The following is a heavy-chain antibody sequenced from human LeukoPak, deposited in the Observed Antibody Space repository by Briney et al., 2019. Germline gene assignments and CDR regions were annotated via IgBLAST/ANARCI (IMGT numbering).Heavy chain of an antibody. J-gene: IGHJ4*02. CDR3: ASTALGYCTSSSCPDY. CDR2: VSHSGST. Sequence: SETLSLTCAVSGYFISSGYYWGWIRQPPGKGLEWIGGVSHSGSTFYTPSLKSRVTISVDPSRNQFSLKLSSLTAADTAVYYCASTALGYCTSSSCPDYWGPGTLVTVSS. CDR1: GYFISSGYY. V-gene: IGHV4-38-2*01. D-gene: IGHD2-2*01.